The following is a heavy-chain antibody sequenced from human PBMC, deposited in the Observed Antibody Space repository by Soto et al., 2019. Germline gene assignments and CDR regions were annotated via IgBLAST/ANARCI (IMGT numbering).Heavy chain of an antibody. CDR1: GFTFSSYS. Sequence: EVQLVESGGGLVKPGGSLRLSCAASGFTFSSYSMIWVRQAPGKGLEGVSSISSSISYISYADSVKGRFTISRDAAKNSLYLQMNSQRAADTDVYYWARAGGDCDWGQGTMVTVSS. D-gene: IGHD2-21*02. V-gene: IGHV3-21*01. CDR3: ARAGGDCD. J-gene: IGHJ4*02. CDR2: ISSSISYI.